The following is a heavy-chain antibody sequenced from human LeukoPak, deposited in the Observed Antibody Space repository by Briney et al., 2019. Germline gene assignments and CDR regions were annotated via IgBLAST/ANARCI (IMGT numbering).Heavy chain of an antibody. CDR3: AREKHSSSWPLFY. V-gene: IGHV1-2*02. Sequence: GASVKVSCKASGYTFTGYYMHWVRQAPGQGLEWMGWINPNSGGTNYAQKFQGRVTMTRDTSISTAYMELSRLRSDDTAVYYCAREKHSSSWPLFYWGQGTLVTVSS. CDR1: GYTFTGYY. D-gene: IGHD6-13*01. CDR2: INPNSGGT. J-gene: IGHJ4*02.